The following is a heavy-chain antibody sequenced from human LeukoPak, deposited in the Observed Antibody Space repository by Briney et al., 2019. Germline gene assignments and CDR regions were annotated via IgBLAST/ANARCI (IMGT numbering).Heavy chain of an antibody. J-gene: IGHJ4*02. V-gene: IGHV3-21*01. D-gene: IGHD6-13*01. Sequence: GGSLRLSCAASEFTFSSYSMTWVRQAPGEGLEWVSSISSSSNYIYYADSVKGRFTISRDTAKNSLYLQMNSLRAEDTAVYYCARVAEAAAFDYWGQGTLVTVSS. CDR2: ISSSSNYI. CDR3: ARVAEAAAFDY. CDR1: EFTFSSYS.